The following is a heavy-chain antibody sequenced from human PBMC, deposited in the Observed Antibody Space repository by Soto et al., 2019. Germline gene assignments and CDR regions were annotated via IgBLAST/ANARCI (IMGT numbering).Heavy chain of an antibody. J-gene: IGHJ4*02. CDR3: ARHEDVVVAADSGLYFDY. V-gene: IGHV4-39*01. Sequence: PSETLSLTCTVSGGSISSSSYYWGWIRQPPGKGLEWIGSIYYSGSTYYNPSLKSRVTISVDTSKNQFSLKLSSVTAADTAVYYCARHEDVVVAADSGLYFDYWGQGTLVTVSS. CDR1: GGSISSSSYY. CDR2: IYYSGST. D-gene: IGHD2-15*01.